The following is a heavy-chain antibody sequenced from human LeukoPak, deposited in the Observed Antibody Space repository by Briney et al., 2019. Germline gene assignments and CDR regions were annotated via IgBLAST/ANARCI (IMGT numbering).Heavy chain of an antibody. CDR2: INHSGST. CDR1: GGSFSGYY. CDR3: ARGVERMGLDY. D-gene: IGHD5-24*01. V-gene: IGHV4-34*01. J-gene: IGHJ4*02. Sequence: LETLSLTCAVYGGSFSGYYWSWIRQPPGKGLEWIGEINHSGSTNYNPSLKSRVTISVDTSKNQFSLKLSSVTAADTAVYYCARGVERMGLDYWGQGTLVTVSS.